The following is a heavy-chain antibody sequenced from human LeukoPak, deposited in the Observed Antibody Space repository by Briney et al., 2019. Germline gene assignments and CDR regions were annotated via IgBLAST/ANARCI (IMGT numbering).Heavy chain of an antibody. CDR3: ASILGSCSSTSCYAFDY. V-gene: IGHV3-11*04. CDR2: ISSSGSTI. J-gene: IGHJ4*02. D-gene: IGHD2-2*01. Sequence: PGGSLRLSCAASGFTFSDYYMSWLRQAPGKGLEWVSYISSSGSTIYYADSVKGRFTISRDNAKNSLYLQMNSLRAEDTAVYYCASILGSCSSTSCYAFDYWGQGTLVTVSS. CDR1: GFTFSDYY.